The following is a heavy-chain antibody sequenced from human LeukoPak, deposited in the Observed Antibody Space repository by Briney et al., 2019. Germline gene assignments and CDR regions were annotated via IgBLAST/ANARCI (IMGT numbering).Heavy chain of an antibody. J-gene: IGHJ4*02. D-gene: IGHD3-10*01. CDR1: GYTFTSYD. Sequence: ASVKVSCKASGYTFTSYDINWVRQATGQGLEWMGWMNPNSGNTGYVQKFQGRVTMTRNTSISTAYMELSSLRSEDTAVYYCARVGSRLWFGYYRYYFDYWGQGTLVTVSS. CDR2: MNPNSGNT. V-gene: IGHV1-8*01. CDR3: ARVGSRLWFGYYRYYFDY.